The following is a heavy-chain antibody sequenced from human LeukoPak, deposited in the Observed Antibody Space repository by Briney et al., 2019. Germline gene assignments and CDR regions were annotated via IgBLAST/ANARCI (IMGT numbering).Heavy chain of an antibody. J-gene: IGHJ3*02. CDR2: ISGDGGST. D-gene: IGHD1-7*01. Sequence: GRSLRLSCAASGFPFSNYVMSWVRQAPGKGLECVSAISGDGGSTYYADSVKGRFTVSRDNSKNTLYLQMNSLRAEDTAVYYCARDERYNWNYGESFDIWGQGPMVTASS. CDR3: ARDERYNWNYGESFDI. V-gene: IGHV3-23*01. CDR1: GFPFSNYV.